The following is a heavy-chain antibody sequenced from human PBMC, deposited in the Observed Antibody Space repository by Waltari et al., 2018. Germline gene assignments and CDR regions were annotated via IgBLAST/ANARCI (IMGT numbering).Heavy chain of an antibody. CDR3: ARGGWDEVY. CDR2: INSDGTSI. D-gene: IGHD6-19*01. J-gene: IGHJ4*02. Sequence: EVQLVESGGNLVQPGESLRLSCAASGFTFSRFWMHWVRQGPGKGLVWVSRINSDGTSIGYADSVKGRFTISRDNAKNTLYLQMNSLRAEDTAVYYCARGGWDEVYWGQGTLVTVSS. CDR1: GFTFSRFW. V-gene: IGHV3-74*01.